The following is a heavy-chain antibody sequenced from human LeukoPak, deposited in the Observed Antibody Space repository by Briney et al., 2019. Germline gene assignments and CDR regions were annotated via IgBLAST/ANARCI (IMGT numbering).Heavy chain of an antibody. D-gene: IGHD3-10*01. CDR1: GGSISSSDW. Sequence: SETLSLTCGVSGGSISSSDWWSWVRQPPGEGLQWIGEIHHSGTTNYNPSLKSRVTISVDKSKNQFSLKLSSVTAADTAVYYCARHVAKVRGAGMDVWGKGTTVTISS. CDR2: IHHSGTT. V-gene: IGHV4-4*02. J-gene: IGHJ6*03. CDR3: ARHVAKVRGAGMDV.